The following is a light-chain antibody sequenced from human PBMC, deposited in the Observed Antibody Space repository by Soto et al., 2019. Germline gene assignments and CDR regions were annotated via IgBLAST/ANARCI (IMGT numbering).Light chain of an antibody. J-gene: IGKJ1*01. V-gene: IGKV1-5*03. Sequence: DIPMTQSPSTLSASVGDRITITCRASQSISSWLAWYQQKPGKAPKLLIYKASSLEGGVPSRFSGSGSGTEFTHTLSSLQPDDDATYYCPQYHSFWTFGQGTQVE. CDR1: QSISSW. CDR2: KAS. CDR3: PQYHSFWT.